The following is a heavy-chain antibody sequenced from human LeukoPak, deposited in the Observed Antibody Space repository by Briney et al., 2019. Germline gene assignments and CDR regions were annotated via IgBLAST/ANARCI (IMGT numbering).Heavy chain of an antibody. CDR1: GFTFSSYA. CDR2: ISGCGGST. V-gene: IGHV3-23*01. D-gene: IGHD6-19*01. J-gene: IGHJ4*02. Sequence: AGGPLRLSCAPCGFTFSSYAMSWARQARGRGLEWGSAISGCGGSTYYADSVKGRFTISRDNSKNTLYLQKNSLRAEDTGVYYRAKDRGAVAGSGYWGEGTLVTVSS. CDR3: AKDRGAVAGSGY.